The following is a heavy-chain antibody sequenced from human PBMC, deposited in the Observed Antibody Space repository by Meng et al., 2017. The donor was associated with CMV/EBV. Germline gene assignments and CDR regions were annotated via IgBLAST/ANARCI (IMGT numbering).Heavy chain of an antibody. D-gene: IGHD1-26*01. Sequence: GESLKISCVASGFTFPLYFMNWVRQAPGKGLEWVSSISSSLNSIYYADSVEGRFTIYRDNANNSLHLQMNSLRVEDTAVYYCARGKHYSGSNLDEAFDIWGQGTVVTVSS. CDR3: ARGKHYSGSNLDEAFDI. J-gene: IGHJ3*02. CDR1: GFTFPLYF. V-gene: IGHV3-21*06. CDR2: ISSSLNSI.